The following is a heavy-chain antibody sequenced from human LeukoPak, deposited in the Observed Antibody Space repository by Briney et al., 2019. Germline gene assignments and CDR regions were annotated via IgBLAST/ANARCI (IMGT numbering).Heavy chain of an antibody. CDR1: GFTFSSYS. V-gene: IGHV3-21*01. D-gene: IGHD3-3*01. J-gene: IGHJ6*03. Sequence: GGSLRLSCAASGFTFSSYSMNWVRQAPGKGLEWVSSISSSSSYIYYADSVKGRFTISRDNAKNSLYLQMNSLRAEDTAVYYCARDFVWSGLSYYYYYYYMDVWGKGTTVTVSS. CDR2: ISSSSSYI. CDR3: ARDFVWSGLSYYYYYYYMDV.